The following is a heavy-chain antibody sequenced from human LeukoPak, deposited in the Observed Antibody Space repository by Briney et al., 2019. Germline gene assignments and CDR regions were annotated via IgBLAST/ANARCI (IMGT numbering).Heavy chain of an antibody. CDR1: GSSISINSYN. D-gene: IGHD3-9*01. CDR2: IHYRGTT. V-gene: IGHV4-39*01. CDR3: ARHPTGYPNWFDP. J-gene: IGHJ5*02. Sequence: SETLSLTCTVSGSSISINSYNWAWIRQPPGKGLEWIGAIHYRGTTYYNPSLKSRVTISVDTSKNQFSMKLNSLTAADTAVYYCARHPTGYPNWFDPWGQGTLVTVSS.